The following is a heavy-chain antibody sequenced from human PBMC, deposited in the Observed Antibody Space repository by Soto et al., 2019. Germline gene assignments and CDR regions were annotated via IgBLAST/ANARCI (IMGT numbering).Heavy chain of an antibody. CDR3: ALGLYSSSWFDY. Sequence: GGSLRLSCAASGFTVSSNYMSWVRQAPGKGLEWVSVIYSGGSTFYADSVKGRFTISRDNSKNTLFLQMNSLRAEDTAVYYCALGLYSSSWFDYWGQGTLVTVSS. D-gene: IGHD6-13*01. V-gene: IGHV3-66*01. CDR1: GFTVSSNY. CDR2: IYSGGST. J-gene: IGHJ4*01.